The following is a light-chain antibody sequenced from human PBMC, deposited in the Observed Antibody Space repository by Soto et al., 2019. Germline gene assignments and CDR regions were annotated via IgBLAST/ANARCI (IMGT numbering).Light chain of an antibody. Sequence: EIVMTQSPDTLSVSPGDRATLSCRASQGVSSKLAWYQQKPGQAPRLLIYGASTRATGFPARFSGSGSGTEFTLTISSLQPEDFAVYYCQQYNNWPLTFGPGTKVDIK. CDR3: QQYNNWPLT. CDR1: QGVSSK. V-gene: IGKV3-15*01. CDR2: GAS. J-gene: IGKJ3*01.